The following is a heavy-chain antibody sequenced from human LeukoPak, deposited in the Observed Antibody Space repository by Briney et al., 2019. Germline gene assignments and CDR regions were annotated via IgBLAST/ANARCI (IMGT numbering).Heavy chain of an antibody. CDR2: IGGRGATI. CDR3: AREHKYSSLGY. CDR1: GFTFSDYY. V-gene: IGHV3-11*04. D-gene: IGHD6-13*01. Sequence: GGSLRLSCAASGFTFSDYYMSWIRQAPGKGLEWVSYIGGRGATIYYADSVKGRFTISRDNAKNSLYLQMNSLRAEDTAAYYCAREHKYSSLGYWGQGTLVTVSS. J-gene: IGHJ4*02.